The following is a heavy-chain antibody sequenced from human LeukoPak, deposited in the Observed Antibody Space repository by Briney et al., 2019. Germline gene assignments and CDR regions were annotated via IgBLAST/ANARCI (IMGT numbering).Heavy chain of an antibody. Sequence: ASVKVSCKASGYTFTSYYMHWVRQAPGQGLEWMGIINPSGGSTSYAQKFQGRVTMTRDTSTSTVYMELSSLRSEDTAVYYCAXGYYDSKGGHYFDYWGQGTLVTVSS. CDR3: AXGYYDSKGGHYFDY. J-gene: IGHJ4*02. D-gene: IGHD3-22*01. CDR2: INPSGGST. V-gene: IGHV1-46*01. CDR1: GYTFTSYY.